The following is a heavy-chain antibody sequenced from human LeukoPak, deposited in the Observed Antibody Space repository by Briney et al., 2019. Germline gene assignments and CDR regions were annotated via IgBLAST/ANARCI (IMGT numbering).Heavy chain of an antibody. CDR2: ISLSGNST. CDR3: AKVGAAAVRRYYFDY. D-gene: IGHD6-13*01. J-gene: IGHJ4*02. V-gene: IGHV3-23*01. Sequence: PGGSLRLSCAASGFTFSSYAMAWVRQAPGKGLEWVSGISLSGNSTYYADSVKGRFTISRDNPKNTLFLQMNSLRDADTAVYYCAKVGAAAVRRYYFDYWGQGTLFTVSS. CDR1: GFTFSSYA.